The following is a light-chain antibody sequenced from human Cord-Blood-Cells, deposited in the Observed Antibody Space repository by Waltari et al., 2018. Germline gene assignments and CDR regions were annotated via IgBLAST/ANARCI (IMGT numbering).Light chain of an antibody. CDR1: SSDVGSFNL. CDR2: EGS. J-gene: IGLJ2*01. V-gene: IGLV2-23*01. Sequence: QSALTPPASVSGSPGHSITIYCTGTSSDVGSFNLVSWYQQHPGKAPKLMIYEGSKRPSGVSNRFSGSKSGNTASLTISGLQAEDEADYYCCSYAGSSTLGVFGGGTKLTVL. CDR3: CSYAGSSTLGV.